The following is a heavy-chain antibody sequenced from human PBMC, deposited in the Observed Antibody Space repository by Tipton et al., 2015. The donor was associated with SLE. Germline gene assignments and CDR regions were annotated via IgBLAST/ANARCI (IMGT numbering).Heavy chain of an antibody. J-gene: IGHJ2*01. D-gene: IGHD6-13*01. CDR1: GGSISSYY. CDR2: INHSGST. Sequence: TLSLTCTVSGGSISSYYWSWIRQPPGKGLEWIGEINHSGSTNYNPSLKSRVTISVDTSKNQFSLKLSSVTAADTAVYYCARSAYSSSSERGYFDLWGRGTLVTVSS. CDR3: ARSAYSSSSERGYFDL. V-gene: IGHV4-34*01.